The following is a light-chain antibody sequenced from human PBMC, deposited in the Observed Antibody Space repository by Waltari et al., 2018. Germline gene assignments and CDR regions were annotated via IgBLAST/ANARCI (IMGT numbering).Light chain of an antibody. CDR3: QSYDSSLSGSRV. CDR2: GKS. V-gene: IGLV1-40*01. Sequence: QSVLTQPPSVSGAPGQRVTIPCTGSSPNLGAGYDVHWYQQPPGTAPKTPTYGKSKRPSGVPDRLSGSKSGTSASLAITWLQAEDEADYYCQSYDSSLSGSRVFGGGTKLTVL. J-gene: IGLJ2*01. CDR1: SPNLGAGYD.